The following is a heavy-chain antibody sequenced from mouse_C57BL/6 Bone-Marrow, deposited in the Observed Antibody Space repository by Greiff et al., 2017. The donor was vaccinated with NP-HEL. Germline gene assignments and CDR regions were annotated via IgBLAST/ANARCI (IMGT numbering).Heavy chain of an antibody. CDR3: ARDYGYFDV. CDR2: IRNKANGYTT. V-gene: IGHV7-3*01. CDR1: GFTFTDYY. Sequence: EVNLVESGGGLVQPGGSLSLSCAASGFTFTDYYMSWVRQPPGKALEWLGFIRNKANGYTTEYSASVKGRFTISRGNSQSILYLQMNALRAEDSATYYCARDYGYFDVWGTGTTVTVSS. J-gene: IGHJ1*03.